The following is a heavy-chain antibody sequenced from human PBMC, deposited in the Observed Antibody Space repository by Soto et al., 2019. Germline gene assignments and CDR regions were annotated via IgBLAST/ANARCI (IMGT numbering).Heavy chain of an antibody. J-gene: IGHJ4*02. Sequence: PVGSLRLSCAASGFTFSSYTMDWVRQAPGKGLQWVSSISITSSYIYYADSVKGRFTISRDNAKNSLYLQMSSLRAEDTAVYYCARGAIRGYSYGYSDYWGQGALVTVSS. D-gene: IGHD5-18*01. CDR3: ARGAIRGYSYGYSDY. V-gene: IGHV3-21*01. CDR1: GFTFSSYT. CDR2: ISITSSYI.